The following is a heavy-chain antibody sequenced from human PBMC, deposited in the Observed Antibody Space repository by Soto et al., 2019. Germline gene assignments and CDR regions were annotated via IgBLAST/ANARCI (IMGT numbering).Heavy chain of an antibody. J-gene: IGHJ6*02. Sequence: QVQLVQSGAEVKKPGASVKVSCKASGYTFTSYAMHWVRQAPGQRLEWMGWINAGNGNTKYSQKFQGRVTITRDTSASTADMALSSLRSEDTAVYYCAGGRRPDNYCYGMDVWGQGTTVTVSS. CDR3: AGGRRPDNYCYGMDV. D-gene: IGHD1-1*01. CDR1: GYTFTSYA. V-gene: IGHV1-3*01. CDR2: INAGNGNT.